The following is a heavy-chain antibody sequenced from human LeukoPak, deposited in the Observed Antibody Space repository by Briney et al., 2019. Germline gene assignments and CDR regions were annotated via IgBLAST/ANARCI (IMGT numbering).Heavy chain of an antibody. J-gene: IGHJ3*02. CDR1: GGSISSHY. V-gene: IGHV4-59*11. Sequence: SETLSLTCTVSGGSISSHYWSWIRQPPGKGLEWIGYIYYSGSTNYNPSLKSRVTISVDTSKNQFSLKLSSVTAADTAVYYCAGGYCSGGSCYLDAFDIWGQGTMVTVSS. CDR2: IYYSGST. CDR3: AGGYCSGGSCYLDAFDI. D-gene: IGHD2-15*01.